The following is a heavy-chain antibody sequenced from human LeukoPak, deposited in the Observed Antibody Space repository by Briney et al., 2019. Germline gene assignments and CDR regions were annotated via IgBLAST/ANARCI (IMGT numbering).Heavy chain of an antibody. V-gene: IGHV4-59*01. J-gene: IGHJ4*02. CDR2: IYYSGST. D-gene: IGHD5-18*01. CDR3: ARHTAMVADY. CDR1: GGSISSYY. Sequence: PSETLSLTCTVSGGSISSYYWSWIRQPPGKGLEWIGYIYYSGSTNYNPSLKSRVTISVDTSKNQFSLKLSSVTAADTAVYYCARHTAMVADYWGQGTLVTVSS.